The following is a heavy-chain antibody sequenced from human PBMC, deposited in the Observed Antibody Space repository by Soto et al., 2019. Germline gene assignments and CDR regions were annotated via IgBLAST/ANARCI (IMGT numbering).Heavy chain of an antibody. CDR1: SGSISNNNYY. CDR2: IYYSGST. V-gene: IGHV4-31*03. CDR3: ARVATSGMHFYFDN. J-gene: IGHJ4*02. D-gene: IGHD6-6*01. Sequence: SETLSLTCTFSSGSISNNNYYWSWIRQSSGKDLEWIGYIYYSGSTYYNPSLKSRLTISVDTSKNQFSLELSSVTAADTAVYFCARVATSGMHFYFDNWGQGTLVTVSS.